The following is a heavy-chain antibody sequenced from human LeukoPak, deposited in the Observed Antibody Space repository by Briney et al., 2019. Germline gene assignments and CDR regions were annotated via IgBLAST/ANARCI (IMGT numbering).Heavy chain of an antibody. V-gene: IGHV3-15*01. D-gene: IGHD5-18*01. J-gene: IGHJ4*02. Sequence: GGSLRLSCAASGFTFSNAWMSWVRQAPGKGLEWVGRIKSKTDSWATDYAAPVKGRFTISRDDSKNTLYLQMNSLNTEDTAVYYCHGYVDTAMALIANFDYWGQGTLVTVSS. CDR1: GFTFSNAW. CDR3: HGYVDTAMALIANFDY. CDR2: IKSKTDSWAT.